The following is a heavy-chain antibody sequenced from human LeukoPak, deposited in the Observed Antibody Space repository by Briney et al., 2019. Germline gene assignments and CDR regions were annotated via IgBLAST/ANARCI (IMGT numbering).Heavy chain of an antibody. CDR3: ARRGASSSEEY. D-gene: IGHD6-6*01. J-gene: IGHJ4*02. Sequence: SVTLSLTCTVSGGSISSSSYYWGWIRQPPGKGLEWIGSIYYSGSTYYNPSLKSRVTISVDTSKNQFSLKLISVTAADTAVYYCARRGASSSEEYWGQGTLVTVSS. CDR2: IYYSGST. V-gene: IGHV4-39*01. CDR1: GGSISSSSYY.